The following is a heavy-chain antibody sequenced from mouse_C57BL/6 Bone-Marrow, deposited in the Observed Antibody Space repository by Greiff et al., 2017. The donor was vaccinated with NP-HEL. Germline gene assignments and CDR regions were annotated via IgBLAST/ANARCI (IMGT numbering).Heavy chain of an antibody. Sequence: QVQLQQPGAELVKPGASVKMSCKASGYTFTSYWITWVKQRPGQGLEWIGDIYPGSGSTNYNEKFKSKATLTVDTSSSTAYMQLSSLTSEDSAVYYCAIAYYYGTPFAYWGQGTLVTVSA. J-gene: IGHJ3*01. D-gene: IGHD1-1*01. CDR3: AIAYYYGTPFAY. V-gene: IGHV1-55*01. CDR2: IYPGSGST. CDR1: GYTFTSYW.